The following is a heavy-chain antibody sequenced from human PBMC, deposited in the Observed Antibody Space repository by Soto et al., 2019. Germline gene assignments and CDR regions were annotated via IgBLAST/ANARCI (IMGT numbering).Heavy chain of an antibody. Sequence: LTRTVSGGSIISGGSYRCWIRQHPGKGLLRLGHIYYSGSTYYKPSLKSRVTISVDTSNNQYSLRLSSETQAESAVDYCAMFGVFKDWYFDLWVRVTLVTVSS. CDR2: IYYSGST. V-gene: IGHV4-31*03. CDR3: AMFGVFKDWYFDL. CDR1: GGSIISGGSY. D-gene: IGHD3-3*01. J-gene: IGHJ2*01.